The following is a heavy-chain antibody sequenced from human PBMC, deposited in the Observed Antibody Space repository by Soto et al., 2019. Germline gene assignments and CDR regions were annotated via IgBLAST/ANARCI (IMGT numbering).Heavy chain of an antibody. CDR2: IYSGGST. D-gene: IGHD3-3*01. CDR3: ARVTIYYSYMDV. V-gene: IGHV3-66*01. J-gene: IGHJ6*03. Sequence: GGSLRLSCAASGFTVSSNYMSWVRQAPGKGLEWVSVIYSGGSTYYADSVKGRFTISRDNSKNTLYLQMNSLRAEDTAVYYCARVTIYYSYMDVGGKGTTVTVSS. CDR1: GFTVSSNY.